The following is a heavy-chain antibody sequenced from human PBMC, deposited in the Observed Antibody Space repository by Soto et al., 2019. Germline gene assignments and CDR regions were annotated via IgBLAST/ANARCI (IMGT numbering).Heavy chain of an antibody. V-gene: IGHV4-31*03. CDR1: GGSISSGGYY. D-gene: IGHD3-10*01. J-gene: IGHJ6*02. Sequence: QVQLQESGPGLVKPSQTLSLTCTVSGGSISSGGYYWSWIRQHPGKGLEWIGYIYYSGSTYYNPSLDSRVTISVDTSKNQFSLKLSSVTAADTAVYYCARGGSHYYYGMDVWGQGTTVTVSS. CDR2: IYYSGST. CDR3: ARGGSHYYYGMDV.